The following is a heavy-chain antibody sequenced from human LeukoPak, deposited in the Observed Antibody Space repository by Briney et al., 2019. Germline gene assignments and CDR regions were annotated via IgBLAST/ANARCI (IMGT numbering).Heavy chain of an antibody. J-gene: IGHJ4*02. CDR1: GFTFSSYG. Sequence: GGSLRLSCAASGFTFSSYGMNWVRQAPGKGLEWVSYISESGSTTYYADSVKGRFTISRDNAKSSLYLQLNSLRAEDTAVYYCARDQRGYSSAWYSRDHFDYWGQGTLVTVSS. D-gene: IGHD6-19*01. CDR3: ARDQRGYSSAWYSRDHFDY. V-gene: IGHV3-48*03. CDR2: ISESGSTT.